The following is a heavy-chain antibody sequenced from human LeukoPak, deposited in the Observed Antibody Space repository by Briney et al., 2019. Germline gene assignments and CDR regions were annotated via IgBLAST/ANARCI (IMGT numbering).Heavy chain of an antibody. D-gene: IGHD6-13*01. Sequence: PSETLSLTCTVSGGSISSSSYYWGWIRQPPGKGLEWIGSIYHSGNTYYNPSLKSRVTISVDTSKNQFSLKLSSVTAADTAVYYCARGPSSFHAFDIWGQGTMVTVSS. CDR2: IYHSGNT. J-gene: IGHJ3*02. V-gene: IGHV4-39*07. CDR1: GGSISSSSYY. CDR3: ARGPSSFHAFDI.